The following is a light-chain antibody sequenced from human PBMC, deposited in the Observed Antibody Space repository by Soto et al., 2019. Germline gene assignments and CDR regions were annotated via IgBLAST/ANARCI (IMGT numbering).Light chain of an antibody. CDR1: QSVSSY. CDR3: QKRSNWPSIT. J-gene: IGKJ5*01. CDR2: DAS. Sequence: EVVLTQSPATLSLSLGERATLSCRASQSVSSYLAWYQQKPGQAPRLLIYDASNRATGISDRFSGSGSGTDFTLTISRLEPEDFAIYYCQKRSNWPSITFGQGTRLEIK. V-gene: IGKV3-11*01.